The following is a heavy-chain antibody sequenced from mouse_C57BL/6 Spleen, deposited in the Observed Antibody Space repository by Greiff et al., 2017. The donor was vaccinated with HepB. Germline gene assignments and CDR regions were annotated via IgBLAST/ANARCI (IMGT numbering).Heavy chain of an antibody. CDR3: ARHYGTPAWLAY. D-gene: IGHD1-1*01. Sequence: QVQLQQPGPELVKPGASVKISCKASGYAFSSSWMNWVKQRPGKGLEWIGRIYPGDGDTNYNGKFKGKATLTADKSSSTAYMQLSSLTSGDSAVYFCARHYGTPAWLAYWGQGTLVTVSA. V-gene: IGHV1-82*01. CDR1: GYAFSSSW. J-gene: IGHJ3*01. CDR2: IYPGDGDT.